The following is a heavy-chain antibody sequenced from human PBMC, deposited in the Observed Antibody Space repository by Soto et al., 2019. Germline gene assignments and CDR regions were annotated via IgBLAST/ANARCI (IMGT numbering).Heavy chain of an antibody. Sequence: SDTLSLTCSVSGASIGTSSDFWGWILQAPGKGLEWIGNVYQSGTTRLNPSLKSRVSIFVDRSKNQFSLELNSATAADRAVYYCARQPESTSYFDYWGQGILVTVSS. D-gene: IGHD2-2*01. V-gene: IGHV4-39*01. CDR1: GASIGTSSDF. J-gene: IGHJ4*02. CDR2: VYQSGTT. CDR3: ARQPESTSYFDY.